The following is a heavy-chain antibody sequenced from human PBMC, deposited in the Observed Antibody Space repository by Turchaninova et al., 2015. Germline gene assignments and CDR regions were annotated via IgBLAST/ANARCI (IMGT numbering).Heavy chain of an antibody. D-gene: IGHD1-26*01. CDR1: GFTFSSYA. CDR2: ISYDGSNK. CDR3: AGARVLGKWELRGPFDY. Sequence: RLSCAASGFTFSSYAMHWVRQAPGKGLEWVAVISYDGSNKYYADSVKGRFTISRDNSKNTLYLQMNSLRAEDTAVYYCAGARVLGKWELRGPFDYWGQGTLVTVSS. V-gene: IGHV3-30-3*01. J-gene: IGHJ4*02.